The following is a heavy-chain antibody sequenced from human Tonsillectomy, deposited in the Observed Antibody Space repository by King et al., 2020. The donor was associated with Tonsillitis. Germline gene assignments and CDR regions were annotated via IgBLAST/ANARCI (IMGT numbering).Heavy chain of an antibody. CDR1: GYSFTSYW. V-gene: IGHV5-10-1*03. CDR3: ARLLVTGDSGGYSGAFDI. J-gene: IGHJ3*02. D-gene: IGHD3-22*01. CDR2: IDPSDSYS. Sequence: VQLVESGAEVKKPGESLRISCKGSGYSFTSYWITWVRQMPGKGLDWMGRIDPSDSYSNYSPSFQGHVTISTDMSLSTAYMQWSSLKASDTAMYYCARLLVTGDSGGYSGAFDIWGQGTMVTVSS.